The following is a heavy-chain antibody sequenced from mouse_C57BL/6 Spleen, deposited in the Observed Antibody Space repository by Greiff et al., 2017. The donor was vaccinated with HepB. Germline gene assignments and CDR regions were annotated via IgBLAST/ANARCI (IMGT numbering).Heavy chain of an antibody. J-gene: IGHJ2*01. CDR2: ISSGGSYT. Sequence: DVMLVESGGDLVKPGGSLKLSCAASGFTFSSYGMSWVRQSPDKRLEWVATISSGGSYTYYPDSVKGRFTISRDNAKNTLYLQMSSLKSEDTAMYYCARHAESYFDYWGQGTTLTVSS. D-gene: IGHD6-2*01. V-gene: IGHV5-6*02. CDR3: ARHAESYFDY. CDR1: GFTFSSYG.